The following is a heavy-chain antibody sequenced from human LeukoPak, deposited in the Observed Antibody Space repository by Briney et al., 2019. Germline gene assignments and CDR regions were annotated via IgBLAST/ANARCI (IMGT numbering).Heavy chain of an antibody. CDR3: ARVRDYYDSSAYYYYFDY. D-gene: IGHD3-22*01. CDR1: GFTFSSYA. V-gene: IGHV3-23*01. Sequence: GGSLRLSCAASGFTFSSYAMSWVRQAPGEGLEWVSAISGSGGSTYYADSVKGRFTISRDNSKNTLYLQMNSLRAEDTAVYYCARVRDYYDSSAYYYYFDYWGQGTLVTVSS. CDR2: ISGSGGST. J-gene: IGHJ4*02.